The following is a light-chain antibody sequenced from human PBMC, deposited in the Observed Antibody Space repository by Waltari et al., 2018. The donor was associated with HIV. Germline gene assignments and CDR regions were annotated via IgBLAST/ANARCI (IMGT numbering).Light chain of an antibody. CDR2: DAS. CDR3: QQRTNWPPYT. CDR1: QGVGKY. Sequence: EIVLSQSPATLSLSPGERATLSCRASQGVGKYLAWYQQKPGQAPRLLIYDASDRATGIPARFSGSGSRTDFTLTISSLEPEDFAVYYCQQRTNWPPYTFGQGTKLEIK. V-gene: IGKV3-11*01. J-gene: IGKJ2*01.